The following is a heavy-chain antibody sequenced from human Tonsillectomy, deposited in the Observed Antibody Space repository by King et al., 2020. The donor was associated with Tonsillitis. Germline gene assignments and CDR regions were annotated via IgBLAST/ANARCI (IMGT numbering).Heavy chain of an antibody. CDR1: GGSFSDYY. V-gene: IGHV4-34*01. Sequence: VQLQQWGAGLLKPSETLFLTCAVYGGSFSDYYWIWIRQPPGMGLEWIGEINHSGSTNYNPSLKSRVTILVDTSKNQFSLKLSSVTAADRAVYYCARGEGVAATDYYYYMDVWGKGTTVAVSS. J-gene: IGHJ6*03. CDR3: ARGEGVAATDYYYYMDV. CDR2: INHSGST. D-gene: IGHD2-15*01.